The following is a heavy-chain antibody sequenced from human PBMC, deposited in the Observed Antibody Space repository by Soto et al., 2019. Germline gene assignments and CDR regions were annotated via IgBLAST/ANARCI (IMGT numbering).Heavy chain of an antibody. CDR1: GGSISSGGYY. CDR2: IYYSGST. V-gene: IGHV4-31*03. CDR3: AASGFGELLGLKGGEVYYYYMDV. D-gene: IGHD3-10*01. J-gene: IGHJ6*03. Sequence: QVQLQESGPGLVKPSQTLSLTCTVSGGSISSGGYYWSWIRQHPGKGLEWIGYIYYSGSTYYNPSLKSRVTITVDTSKNQFSLKLSSVTAADTAVYYCAASGFGELLGLKGGEVYYYYMDVWGKGTTVTVSS.